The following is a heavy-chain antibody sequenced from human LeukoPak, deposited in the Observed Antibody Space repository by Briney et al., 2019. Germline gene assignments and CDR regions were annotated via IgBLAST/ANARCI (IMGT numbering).Heavy chain of an antibody. V-gene: IGHV3-53*01. D-gene: IGHD4-23*01. Sequence: PGGSLRLSCAASGFTFSNYAMSWVRQAPGKGLNWVSIIYSGGTTYYADSVKGRFTISRDNSKNTLYLQMNSLRAEDTAVYYCARDADYGGSPDAFDIWGRGTIVTVSS. CDR3: ARDADYGGSPDAFDI. CDR1: GFTFSNYA. J-gene: IGHJ3*02. CDR2: IYSGGTT.